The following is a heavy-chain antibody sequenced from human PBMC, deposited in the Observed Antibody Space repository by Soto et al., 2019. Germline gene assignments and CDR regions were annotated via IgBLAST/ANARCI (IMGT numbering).Heavy chain of an antibody. CDR2: INPSGGST. CDR3: ARGFFDYDILSGYYDRSPYGMDV. Sequence: ASVKVSCKASGYTFTSYYMHWVRQAPGQGLEWMGIINPSGGSTSYAQKFQGRVTMTRDTFTSTVYMELSSLRSEDTAVYYCARGFFDYDILSGYYDRSPYGMDVWGQGTTVTVSS. J-gene: IGHJ6*02. CDR1: GYTFTSYY. V-gene: IGHV1-46*03. D-gene: IGHD3-9*01.